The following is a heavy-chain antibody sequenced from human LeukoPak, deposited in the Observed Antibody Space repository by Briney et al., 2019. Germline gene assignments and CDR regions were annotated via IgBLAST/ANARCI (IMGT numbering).Heavy chain of an antibody. CDR3: ARDEINYGSGSFDY. Sequence: PGGSLRLSCAASGFTFSSYSMNWVRQAPGKGLEWVSSISSSSSYIYYADSVKGRFTISRDNAKNSLYLQTNSLRAEDTAVYYCARDEINYGSGSFDYWGQGTLVTVSS. V-gene: IGHV3-21*01. J-gene: IGHJ4*02. CDR1: GFTFSSYS. D-gene: IGHD3-10*01. CDR2: ISSSSSYI.